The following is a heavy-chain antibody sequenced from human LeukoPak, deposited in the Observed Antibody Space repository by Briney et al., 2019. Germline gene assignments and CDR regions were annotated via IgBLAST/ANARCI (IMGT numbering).Heavy chain of an antibody. V-gene: IGHV3-74*01. CDR2: IKSDGSDT. Sequence: GGSLRLSCAASGFTFSTYWMHWVGQAPGEGLVWVSRIKSDGSDTSYADSVKGRFTSSRDNAKNTLHLQMNSLRAEDTPVYYCARGFCTGVEYWGQGAPVTVSS. CDR3: ARGFCTGVEY. CDR1: GFTFSTYW. J-gene: IGHJ4*02. D-gene: IGHD2-8*01.